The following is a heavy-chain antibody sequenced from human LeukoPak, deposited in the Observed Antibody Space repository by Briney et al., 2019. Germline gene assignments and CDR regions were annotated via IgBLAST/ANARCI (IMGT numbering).Heavy chain of an antibody. V-gene: IGHV1-18*01. CDR2: ISAYNGNT. CDR3: ARGTMYYYGSGHFDY. Sequence: ASVKVSCKASGYTFTSYGISWVRQAPGQGLEWMGWISAYNGNTNYAQKLQGRVTMTTDTSTSTAYMELRSLRSDDTAVYYCARGTMYYYGSGHFDYWGQGTLVTVSS. CDR1: GYTFTSYG. D-gene: IGHD3-10*01. J-gene: IGHJ4*02.